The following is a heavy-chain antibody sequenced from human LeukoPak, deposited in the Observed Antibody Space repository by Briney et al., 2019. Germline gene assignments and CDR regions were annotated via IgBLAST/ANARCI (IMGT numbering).Heavy chain of an antibody. CDR2: IIPIFGTA. CDR1: GYTFTSYG. V-gene: IGHV1-69*13. J-gene: IGHJ5*02. Sequence: GASVKVSCKASGYTFTSYGISWVRQAPGQGLEWMGGIIPIFGTANYAQKFQGRVTITADESTSTAYMEVRSLRSEDTAVYYCARSPGPPPTNWFDPWGQGTLVTVSS. D-gene: IGHD1-26*01. CDR3: ARSPGPPPTNWFDP.